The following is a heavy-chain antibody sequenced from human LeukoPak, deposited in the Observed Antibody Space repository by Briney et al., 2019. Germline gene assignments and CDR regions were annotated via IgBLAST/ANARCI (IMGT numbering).Heavy chain of an antibody. Sequence: GGSLRLSCAASGFTVGNKYMSWVRQAPGKGLKWVSVIYSGGSTYYADSVRGRFTISRDNSKNTLYLQMNRLRVEDTAVYYCAREPGLAYYYDSSGYVDYWGQGTLVTVSS. CDR3: AREPGLAYYYDSSGYVDY. J-gene: IGHJ4*02. CDR1: GFTVGNKY. V-gene: IGHV3-53*01. D-gene: IGHD3-22*01. CDR2: IYSGGST.